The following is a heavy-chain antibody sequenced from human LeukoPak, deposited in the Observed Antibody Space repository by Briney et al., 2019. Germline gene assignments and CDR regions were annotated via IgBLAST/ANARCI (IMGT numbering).Heavy chain of an antibody. Sequence: ASVKVSCKASGYTFTSYGISWVRQAPGQGLEWMGWISAYNGNTNYAQKFQGRVTITADESTSTAYMELSSLRSEDTAVYYCARDLGSSGWYQRGLDYWGQGTLVTVSS. J-gene: IGHJ4*02. D-gene: IGHD6-19*01. CDR1: GYTFTSYG. V-gene: IGHV1-18*01. CDR2: ISAYNGNT. CDR3: ARDLGSSGWYQRGLDY.